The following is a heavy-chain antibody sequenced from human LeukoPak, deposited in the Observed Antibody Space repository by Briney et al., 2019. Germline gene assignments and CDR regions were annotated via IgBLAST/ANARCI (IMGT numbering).Heavy chain of an antibody. V-gene: IGHV3-48*03. J-gene: IGHJ4*02. CDR1: GFTFSSYG. Sequence: GGSLRLSCAASGFTFSSYGMNWVRQAPGKGLEWVSYISSSGSTIYYADSVKGRFTISRDNAKNSLYLQMNSLRAEDTAVYYCAISWGHFDYWGQGTLVTVSS. D-gene: IGHD3-16*01. CDR2: ISSSGSTI. CDR3: AISWGHFDY.